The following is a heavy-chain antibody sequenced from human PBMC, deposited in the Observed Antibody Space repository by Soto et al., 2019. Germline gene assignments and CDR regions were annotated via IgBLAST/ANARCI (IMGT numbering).Heavy chain of an antibody. Sequence: GASVKVSCKASGGTFSSYAISWVRQAPGQGLEWMGGIIPIFGTANYAQKFQGGVTITADESTSTAYMELSSLRSEDTAVYYCARAYRVTAMYNWFDPWGQGTLVTVSS. CDR2: IIPIFGTA. D-gene: IGHD2-21*02. V-gene: IGHV1-69*13. CDR1: GGTFSSYA. CDR3: ARAYRVTAMYNWFDP. J-gene: IGHJ5*02.